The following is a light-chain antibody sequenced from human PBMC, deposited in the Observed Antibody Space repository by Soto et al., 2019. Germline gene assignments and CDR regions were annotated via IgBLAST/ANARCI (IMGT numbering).Light chain of an antibody. Sequence: EFVLTQSPGTLSLSAGERASLFCRANQPVRNNYLAWYQQKPRQATRLLIYGASTRANGIPARFSGSGSGTEFTLTLRSLQSEDFAVYYCQQYNNWHPITFGQGTRLEIK. J-gene: IGKJ5*01. CDR3: QQYNNWHPIT. V-gene: IGKV3-15*01. CDR1: QPVRNN. CDR2: GAS.